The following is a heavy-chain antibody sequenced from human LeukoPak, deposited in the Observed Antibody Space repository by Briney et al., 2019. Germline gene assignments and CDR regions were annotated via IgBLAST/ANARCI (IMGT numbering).Heavy chain of an antibody. CDR1: GNSISSGDNY. CDR3: ARPYYYYMDV. V-gene: IGHV4-61*02. J-gene: IGHJ6*03. CDR2: IYTSGST. Sequence: SETLSLTCTVSGNSISSGDNYWSWIRQPAGKGLEWIGRIYTSGSTNYNPSLKSRVTISGDTSKNQFSLRLSSVTAADTAVYYCARPYYYYMDVWGKGTTVTVSS.